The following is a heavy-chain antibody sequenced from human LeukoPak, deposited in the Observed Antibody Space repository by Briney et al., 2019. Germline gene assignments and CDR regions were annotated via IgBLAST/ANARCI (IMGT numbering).Heavy chain of an antibody. CDR3: ATVPSGYSYYYYGMDV. V-gene: IGHV1-46*01. Sequence: ASVKVSCKASGYTFTSYYMHWVRQAPGQGLEWMGIINPSGGSTSYAQKFQGRVTMTRDTSTSTVYMELSSLRSEDTAVYYCATVPSGYSYYYYGMDVWGQGTTVTVSS. D-gene: IGHD5-18*01. CDR1: GYTFTSYY. CDR2: INPSGGST. J-gene: IGHJ6*02.